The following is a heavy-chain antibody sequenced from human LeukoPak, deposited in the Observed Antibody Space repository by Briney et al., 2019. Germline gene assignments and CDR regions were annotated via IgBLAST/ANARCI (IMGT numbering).Heavy chain of an antibody. Sequence: PGGSLRLSCAAPGFTFGSYGMSWVRQAPGKGLEWVSGTGGSGDTTYYADSVQGRFTISRDNSKNTLFLQMNSLRAEDTAVYYCAKVASGGSCYQSDYWGEGTLVTVSS. J-gene: IGHJ4*02. CDR2: TGGSGDTT. CDR3: AKVASGGSCYQSDY. V-gene: IGHV3-23*01. CDR1: GFTFGSYG. D-gene: IGHD2-15*01.